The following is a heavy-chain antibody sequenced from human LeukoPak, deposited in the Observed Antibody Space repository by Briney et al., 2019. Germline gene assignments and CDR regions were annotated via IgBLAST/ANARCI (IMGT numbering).Heavy chain of an antibody. CDR2: ISGSGGST. J-gene: IGHJ4*02. CDR3: AKSLLSGYSSSWYYFDY. V-gene: IGHV3-23*01. Sequence: GGSLRLSCAASGFTFSSYAMSWVRQAPGKGLEWVSAISGSGGSTYYADSVKGRFTISRDNSKNTLYLQMNSLRAEDTAVYYCAKSLLSGYSSSWYYFDYWGQGTLVTVSS. D-gene: IGHD6-13*01. CDR1: GFTFSSYA.